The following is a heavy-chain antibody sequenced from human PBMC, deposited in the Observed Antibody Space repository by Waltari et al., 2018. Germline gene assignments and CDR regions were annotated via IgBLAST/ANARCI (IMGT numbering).Heavy chain of an antibody. CDR1: GFTLSRFW. J-gene: IGHJ4*02. CDR2: IGPDGSDK. CDR3: VGWNDPINS. V-gene: IGHV3-7*01. Sequence: EAQLVQSGGVLVQPGGSLTLSCAASGFTLSRFWMPWIRRAPGQGLQWVAHIGPDGSDKYYVDSVKGRFTISRDNAENSLLLQMSSLRVEDTALYYCVGWNDPINSWGQGTLVAVSS. D-gene: IGHD1-1*01.